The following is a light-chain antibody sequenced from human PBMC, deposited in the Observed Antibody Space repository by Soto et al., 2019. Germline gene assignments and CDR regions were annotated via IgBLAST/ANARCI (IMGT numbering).Light chain of an antibody. Sequence: IVLRQSPGTLSLSPGERATLACRAGQSVSSSYLAWYQQKPGQAPRLLIYGASSRATGIPDRFSGSGSGTDFTLTISRLEPEDFAVYYCQQYGSSPLWTFGQGTKVDIK. CDR1: QSVSSSY. V-gene: IGKV3-20*01. J-gene: IGKJ1*01. CDR2: GAS. CDR3: QQYGSSPLWT.